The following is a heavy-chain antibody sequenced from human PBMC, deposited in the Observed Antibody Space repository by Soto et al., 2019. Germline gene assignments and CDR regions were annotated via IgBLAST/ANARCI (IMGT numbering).Heavy chain of an antibody. Sequence: ASEKVSCKASGYTFSGFYMHWVRQAPGQGLEWMVWINPNSGGTKSAEKFQGRVTMTRDTSISTAYMELSRLTSDDTAVYYCASAAVTGTGGLDFWGQGTQVTVSS. J-gene: IGHJ4*02. D-gene: IGHD6-19*01. CDR3: ASAAVTGTGGLDF. V-gene: IGHV1-2*02. CDR1: GYTFSGFY. CDR2: INPNSGGT.